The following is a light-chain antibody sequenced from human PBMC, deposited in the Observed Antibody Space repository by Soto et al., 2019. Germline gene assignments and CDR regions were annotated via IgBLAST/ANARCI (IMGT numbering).Light chain of an antibody. J-gene: IGLJ1*01. CDR2: EVS. Sequence: QSALSQPASVSGSPGQSITISCTGTSSDIGSFNYVSWYQHHPAKAPKRMIYEVSHRPSGISNRFSGYKSGHTAFLTISGLQAEDEADYYCSSYTSITTFYVFGTGPKVTVL. CDR1: SSDIGSFNY. CDR3: SSYTSITTFYV. V-gene: IGLV2-14*01.